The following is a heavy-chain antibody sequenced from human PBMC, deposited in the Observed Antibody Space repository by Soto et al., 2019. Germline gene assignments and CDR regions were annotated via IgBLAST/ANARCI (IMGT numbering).Heavy chain of an antibody. Sequence: SETLSLTCTVSGGSISSGGYYWSWIRQHPGKGLEWIGYIYYSGSTYYNPSLKSRVTISVDTSKNQFSLKLSSVTAADTAVYYCARESSLYGSGSYSNWGQGTLVTVSS. J-gene: IGHJ4*02. CDR2: IYYSGST. V-gene: IGHV4-31*03. CDR1: GGSISSGGYY. D-gene: IGHD3-10*01. CDR3: ARESSLYGSGSYSN.